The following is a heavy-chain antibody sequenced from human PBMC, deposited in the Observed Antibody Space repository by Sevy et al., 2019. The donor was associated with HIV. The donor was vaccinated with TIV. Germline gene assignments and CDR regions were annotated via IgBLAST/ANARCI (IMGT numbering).Heavy chain of an antibody. CDR2: VYHTGST. Sequence: SETLSLTCAVSGVSVSSDTYYWSWIRQPPGKGLEWIGYVYHTGSTNYSPSFKSRVTISVDTSKNQFSLRRFSVAAADTAGYYCAREPYFFDKSGYYWDYWGQGALVTVSS. J-gene: IGHJ4*02. V-gene: IGHV4-61*01. D-gene: IGHD3-22*01. CDR3: AREPYFFDKSGYYWDY. CDR1: GVSVSSDTYY.